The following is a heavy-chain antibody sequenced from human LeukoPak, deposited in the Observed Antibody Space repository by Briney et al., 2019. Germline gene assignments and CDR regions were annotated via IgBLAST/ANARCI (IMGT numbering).Heavy chain of an antibody. D-gene: IGHD4-17*01. CDR2: INPSGGST. V-gene: IGHV1-46*01. J-gene: IGHJ3*02. Sequence: ASVKVSCKASGYTFTSYYMHWVRQAPGQGLEWMGIINPSGGSTSYAQKFQGRVTMTRDMSTSTVYMELSSLRSEDTAVYYCARVFYAGGYGDYGNGGFDIWGQGTMVTVSS. CDR1: GYTFTSYY. CDR3: ARVFYAGGYGDYGNGGFDI.